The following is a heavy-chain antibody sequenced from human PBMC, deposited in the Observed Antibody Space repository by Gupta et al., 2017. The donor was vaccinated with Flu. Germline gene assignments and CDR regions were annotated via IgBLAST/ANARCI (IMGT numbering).Heavy chain of an antibody. D-gene: IGHD4-17*01. Sequence: EVQLVESGGGLVQPGGSLRLSCAASGFTVSSNYMSWVRQAPGKGLEWVSVIYSGGSTYYADSVKGRFTISRDNSKNTLYLQMNSLRAEDTAVYYCARGATRTVTTYFYFDYWGQGTLVTVSS. CDR2: IYSGGST. V-gene: IGHV3-66*02. CDR3: ARGATRTVTTYFYFDY. J-gene: IGHJ4*02. CDR1: GFTVSSNY.